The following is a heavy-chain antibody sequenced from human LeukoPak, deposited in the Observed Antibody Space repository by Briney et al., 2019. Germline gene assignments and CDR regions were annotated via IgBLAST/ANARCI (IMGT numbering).Heavy chain of an antibody. J-gene: IGHJ6*02. Sequence: SETLSLTCTVSGGSISSGSYYWSWIRQPAGKGLEWIGRIYTSGSTNYNPSLKSRVTISVDASKNQFSLKLSSVTAADTAVYYCARDLYSNPLYYYYGMDVWGQGTTVTVSS. D-gene: IGHD4-11*01. CDR2: IYTSGST. V-gene: IGHV4-61*02. CDR3: ARDLYSNPLYYYYGMDV. CDR1: GGSISSGSYY.